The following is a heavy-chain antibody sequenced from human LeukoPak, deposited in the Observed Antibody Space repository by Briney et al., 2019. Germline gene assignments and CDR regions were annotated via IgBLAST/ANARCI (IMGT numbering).Heavy chain of an antibody. CDR1: GGSISSYY. V-gene: IGHV4-59*08. CDR2: IYYSGST. CDR3: ARHVSPYYDFWSGYYTDAFDI. Sequence: SETLSLTCTVSGGSISSYYWSWIRQPPGKGLEWIGYIYYSGSTNYNPSLKSRVTISVDTSKNQFSLELGSVTAADTAVYYCARHVSPYYDFWSGYYTDAFDIWGQGTMVTVSS. J-gene: IGHJ3*02. D-gene: IGHD3-3*01.